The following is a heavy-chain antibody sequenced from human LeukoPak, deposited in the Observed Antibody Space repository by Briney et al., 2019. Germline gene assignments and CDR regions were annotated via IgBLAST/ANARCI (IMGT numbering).Heavy chain of an antibody. CDR3: AKDQGPYDYVWGSYRSARGNWFDP. CDR1: GFTFSSYG. Sequence: GRSLRLSCAASGFTFSSYGMHWVRQAPSKGLEWVAVISYDGSNKYYADSVKGRFTISRDNSKNTLYLQMNSLRAEDTAVYYCAKDQGPYDYVWGSYRSARGNWFDPWGQGTLVTVSS. D-gene: IGHD3-16*02. V-gene: IGHV3-30*18. J-gene: IGHJ5*02. CDR2: ISYDGSNK.